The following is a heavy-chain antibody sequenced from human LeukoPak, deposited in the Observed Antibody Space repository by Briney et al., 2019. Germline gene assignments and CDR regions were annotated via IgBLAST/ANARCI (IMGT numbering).Heavy chain of an antibody. CDR3: ARLLVIRGVIADY. J-gene: IGHJ4*02. Sequence: PGRSLRLSCAASGFTFSTYGMHWVRQAPGKGLEWVALVWSDGNGKFYADSVKGRFTISRDNAKNTLYLQMNSLRAEDTAVYYCARLLVIRGVIADYWGQGTLVTVSS. D-gene: IGHD3-10*01. CDR2: VWSDGNGK. V-gene: IGHV3-33*03. CDR1: GFTFSTYG.